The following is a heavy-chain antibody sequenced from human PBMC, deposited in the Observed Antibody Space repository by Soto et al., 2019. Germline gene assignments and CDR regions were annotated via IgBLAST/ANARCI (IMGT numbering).Heavy chain of an antibody. CDR2: INPNSGGT. CDR1: GYTFTGYY. D-gene: IGHD2-2*01. J-gene: IGHJ5*02. CDR3: ARGDIVVVPVPGWFDP. V-gene: IGHV1-2*04. Sequence: VAAVKVSCKASGYTFTGYYMHWVRQAPGQGLEWMGWINPNSGGTNYAQKFQGWVTMTRDTSISTAYMELSRLRSDDTAVYYCARGDIVVVPVPGWFDPWGQGTLVTVSS.